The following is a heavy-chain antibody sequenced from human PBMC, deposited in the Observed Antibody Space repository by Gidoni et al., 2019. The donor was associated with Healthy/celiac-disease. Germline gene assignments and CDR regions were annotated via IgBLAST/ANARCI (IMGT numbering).Heavy chain of an antibody. D-gene: IGHD3-22*01. CDR3: ARGATYYYDSSGSYWYFDL. Sequence: EVQLVQSGAEVKKPGESMKISGKGSGYSFTSYWIGWVRQMPGKGLEWMGIIYPGDSDTSYSPSFQGQVTISADKSISTAYLQWSSLKASDTAMYYCARGATYYYDSSGSYWYFDLWGRGTLVTVSS. CDR1: GYSFTSYW. V-gene: IGHV5-51*01. J-gene: IGHJ2*01. CDR2: IYPGDSDT.